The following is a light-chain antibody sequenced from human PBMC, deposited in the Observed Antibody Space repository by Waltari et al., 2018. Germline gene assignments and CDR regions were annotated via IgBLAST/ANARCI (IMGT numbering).Light chain of an antibody. CDR3: SSYTSDYTYV. J-gene: IGLJ1*01. CDR1: SSYVGGFYF. CDR2: NVS. V-gene: IGLV2-14*03. Sequence: QSALTQPASVSGSPGQSITISCTGTSSYVGGFYFVSWYQQHPATAPKLIISNVSRRPSGVSYRFSGSKSGNRASLTISGLQAEDEATYYCSSYTSDYTYVFGTGTEVTVV.